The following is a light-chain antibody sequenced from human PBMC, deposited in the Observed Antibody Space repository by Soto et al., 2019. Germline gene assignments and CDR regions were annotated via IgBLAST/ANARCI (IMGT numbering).Light chain of an antibody. Sequence: ELVLTQSPGTLSLSPGERATLSCRASQSVSSSYLAWYQQKPGQAPRLLIYATSSRATGIPERFSGSGSGTEFTLTISRLEPEDFAVYYCQQYGSSRTFGQGTKVEI. V-gene: IGKV3-20*01. CDR2: ATS. CDR3: QQYGSSRT. CDR1: QSVSSSY. J-gene: IGKJ1*01.